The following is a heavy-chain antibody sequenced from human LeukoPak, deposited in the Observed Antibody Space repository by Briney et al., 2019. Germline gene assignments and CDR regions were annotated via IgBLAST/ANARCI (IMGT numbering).Heavy chain of an antibody. CDR2: MSPNSGDT. J-gene: IGHJ6*02. Sequence: ASVKVSCKASGYTFTSYDFNWVRQATGQRPEWMGWMSPNSGDTGYAQKFQDRVTMTRNTSISTAYMELSSLRSDDTAVYYCARGPLNDFWSGYYYYYYYGMDVWGQGTTVTVSS. D-gene: IGHD3-3*01. CDR1: GYTFTSYD. CDR3: ARGPLNDFWSGYYYYYYYGMDV. V-gene: IGHV1-8*01.